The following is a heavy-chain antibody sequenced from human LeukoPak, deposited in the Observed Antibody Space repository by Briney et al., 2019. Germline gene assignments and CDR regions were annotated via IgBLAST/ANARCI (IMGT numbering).Heavy chain of an antibody. Sequence: GGSLRLSCAASGFTFSDYYMSWIRQAPGKGLEWVSYISESGTTIYYADSVKGRFTISRDNAKNSLYLQMNSLRAEDTAVYYCARDRDIVVVPAGIDYWGQGTLVTVSS. CDR3: ARDRDIVVVPAGIDY. CDR2: ISESGTTI. V-gene: IGHV3-11*04. J-gene: IGHJ4*02. CDR1: GFTFSDYY. D-gene: IGHD2-2*01.